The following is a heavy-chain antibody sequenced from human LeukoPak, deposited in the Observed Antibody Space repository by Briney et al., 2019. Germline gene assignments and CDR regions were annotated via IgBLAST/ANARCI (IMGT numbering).Heavy chain of an antibody. Sequence: GGSLRLSCAASGFMFSGHWMSWVRQAPGKGLEWVANIKQDGSEKNNVDSVKGRFTISRDNAKNSLFLQMSSLRAEDTAVYYCVRGLGLGYWGQGTLVTVSS. D-gene: IGHD7-27*01. CDR1: GFMFSGHW. CDR3: VRGLGLGY. V-gene: IGHV3-7*01. J-gene: IGHJ4*02. CDR2: IKQDGSEK.